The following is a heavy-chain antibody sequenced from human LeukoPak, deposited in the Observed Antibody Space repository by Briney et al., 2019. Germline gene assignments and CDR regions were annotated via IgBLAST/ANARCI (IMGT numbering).Heavy chain of an antibody. Sequence: SVKVSCKASGGTFSSYAISWVRQAPGQGLEWMGRIIPIFGIANYAQKFQGRVTITADKSTSTAYMELSSLRSEDTAVYYCAGSWRRRYSLNLPPPRYYYYGMDVWGQGTTVTVSS. D-gene: IGHD5-18*01. CDR2: IIPIFGIA. V-gene: IGHV1-69*04. J-gene: IGHJ6*02. CDR3: AGSWRRRYSLNLPPPRYYYYGMDV. CDR1: GGTFSSYA.